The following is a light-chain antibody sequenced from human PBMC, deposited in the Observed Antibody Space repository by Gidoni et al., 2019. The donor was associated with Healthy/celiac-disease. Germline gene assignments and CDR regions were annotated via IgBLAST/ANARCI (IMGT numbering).Light chain of an antibody. CDR2: DAS. V-gene: IGKV3-11*01. Sequence: IVLTQSPATLSLSPGERATLSCRASQSVSSYLAWYQQKPGQAPRLLIYDASNRYTGITARFSGSGSGTDFTLTISSLEPEDFAVYYCQQRSNWPRTFGGGTKVEIK. CDR1: QSVSSY. CDR3: QQRSNWPRT. J-gene: IGKJ4*01.